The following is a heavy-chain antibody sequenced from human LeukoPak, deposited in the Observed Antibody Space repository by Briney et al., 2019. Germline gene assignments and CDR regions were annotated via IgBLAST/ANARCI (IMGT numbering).Heavy chain of an antibody. D-gene: IGHD2-21*01. CDR3: ALDFVGPTGYYYYMDV. V-gene: IGHV1-69*05. Sequence: GASVKVSCKASGGTFSSYAISWVRQAPGQGLEWMGGIIPIFGTANYAQKFQGRVTITTDESTSTPYMELSSLRSEDTAVYYCALDFVGPTGYYYYMDVWGKGTTVTVSS. CDR1: GGTFSSYA. CDR2: IIPIFGTA. J-gene: IGHJ6*03.